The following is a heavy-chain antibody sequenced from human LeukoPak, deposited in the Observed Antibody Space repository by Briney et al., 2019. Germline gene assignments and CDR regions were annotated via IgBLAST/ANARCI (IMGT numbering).Heavy chain of an antibody. CDR3: ATVVRGYSGYKLPFDY. J-gene: IGHJ4*02. Sequence: ASVKVSCTVSGYTLTELSMHWVRQAPGKGLEWMGGFDPEDGETIYAQKLQGRVTMTEDTSTDTAYMELSSLRSEDTAVYYCATVVRGYSGYKLPFDYWGQGTLVTVSS. CDR2: FDPEDGET. CDR1: GYTLTELS. V-gene: IGHV1-24*01. D-gene: IGHD5-12*01.